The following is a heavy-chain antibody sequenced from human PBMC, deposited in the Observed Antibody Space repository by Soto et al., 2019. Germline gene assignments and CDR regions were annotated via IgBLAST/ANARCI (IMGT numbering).Heavy chain of an antibody. Sequence: SVEASWESRRYGFASCSRWWARQSPRQRLEWMGWINAVNDNTKYSQKFQGSVTITRDTSASTAYMELSSLRSEDTAVYYCASSYSNYALIDYYSYGMDVWGQGTTVTVPS. CDR2: INAVNDNT. CDR1: RYGFASCS. CDR3: ASSYSNYALIDYYSYGMDV. D-gene: IGHD4-4*01. V-gene: IGHV1-3*01. J-gene: IGHJ6*02.